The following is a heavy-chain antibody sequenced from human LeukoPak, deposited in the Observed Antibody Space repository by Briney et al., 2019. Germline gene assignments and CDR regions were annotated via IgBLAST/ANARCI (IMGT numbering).Heavy chain of an antibody. Sequence: ASVKVSCKVSGYTFTSYYMHWVRQAPGQGLEWMGIVNPSGGSTSYAQKFQGRVTMTRDASTSTVYMELSSLRSEDTAVYYCARGSGVIGHSSSHYGMDVWGQGTTVTVSS. D-gene: IGHD6-6*01. CDR3: ARGSGVIGHSSSHYGMDV. J-gene: IGHJ6*02. V-gene: IGHV1-46*01. CDR2: VNPSGGST. CDR1: GYTFTSYY.